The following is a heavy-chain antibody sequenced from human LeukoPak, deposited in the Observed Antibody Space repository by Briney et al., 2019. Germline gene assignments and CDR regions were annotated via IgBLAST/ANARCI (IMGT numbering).Heavy chain of an antibody. CDR3: ARDYYGSGSLTAPLDY. D-gene: IGHD3-10*01. CDR2: IWYDGSNK. CDR1: GFTVSSNY. Sequence: GGSLRLSCAASGFTVSSNYMTWVRQAPGKGLEWLAVIWYDGSNKYYADSVKGRFTISRDNSKNTLYLQMNSLRAEDTAVYYCARDYYGSGSLTAPLDYWGQGTLVTVSS. J-gene: IGHJ4*02. V-gene: IGHV3-33*08.